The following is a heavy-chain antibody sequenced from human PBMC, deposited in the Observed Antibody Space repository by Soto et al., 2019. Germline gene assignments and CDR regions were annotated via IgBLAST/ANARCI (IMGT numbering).Heavy chain of an antibody. CDR2: ISGSGGST. CDR1: GFTFSSYA. V-gene: IGHV3-23*01. CDR3: AKGHRIPIFGVVINNYFDY. Sequence: GGSLRLSCAASGFTFSSYAMSWVRQAPGKGLERVSAISGSGGSTYYADSVKGRFTISRDNSKNTLYLQMNSLRAEDTAVYYCAKGHRIPIFGVVINNYFDYWGQGTLVTVYS. D-gene: IGHD3-3*01. J-gene: IGHJ4*02.